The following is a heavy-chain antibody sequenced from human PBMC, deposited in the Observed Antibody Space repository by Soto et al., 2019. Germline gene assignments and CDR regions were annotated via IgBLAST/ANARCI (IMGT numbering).Heavy chain of an antibody. CDR2: ISGSGGST. V-gene: IGHV3-23*01. CDR1: GFTFSSYA. J-gene: IGHJ6*02. Sequence: EAQLLEPGGGLVQPGGSLRLSCAASGFTFSSYAMSWVRQAPGKGLGWVSAISGSGGSTYYADSVKGRFTISRDNSKNPLYLQMNSLRAEDTAVYYCASAAREYYYYGLDDGGQGTTVTVYS. CDR3: ASAAREYYYYGLDD.